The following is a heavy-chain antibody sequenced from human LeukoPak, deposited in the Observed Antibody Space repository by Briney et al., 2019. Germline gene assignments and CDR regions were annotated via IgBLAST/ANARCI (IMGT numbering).Heavy chain of an antibody. J-gene: IGHJ6*03. V-gene: IGHV4-4*07. Sequence: SETLSLTCTVSGGSISSYYWSWIRQPAGKGLEWIGRIYTSGSTNYNPSLKSRVTMSVDTSKNQFSLKLSSVTAADTAVYYCARATREGIAVAGTGYYYYYYMDVWGKGTTVTVSS. CDR3: ARATREGIAVAGTGYYYYYYMDV. D-gene: IGHD6-19*01. CDR2: IYTSGST. CDR1: GGSISSYY.